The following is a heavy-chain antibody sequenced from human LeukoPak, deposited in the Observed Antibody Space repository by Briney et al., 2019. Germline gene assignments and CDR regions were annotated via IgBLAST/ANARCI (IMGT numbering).Heavy chain of an antibody. CDR1: GGSISSYY. D-gene: IGHD3-22*01. CDR2: IYYSGGT. CDR3: ARARYYYDSSGYRGGWFDP. V-gene: IGHV4-59*01. J-gene: IGHJ5*02. Sequence: PSETLSLTCTVSGGSISSYYWSWIRQPPGKGLEWIGYIYYSGGTNYNPSLKSRVTISVDTSKNQFSLKLSSVTAADTAVYYCARARYYYDSSGYRGGWFDPWGQGTLVTVSS.